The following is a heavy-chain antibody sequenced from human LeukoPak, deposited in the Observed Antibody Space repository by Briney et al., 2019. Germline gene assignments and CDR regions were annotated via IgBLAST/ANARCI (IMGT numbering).Heavy chain of an antibody. V-gene: IGHV1-8*03. CDR3: ALAVAGNQLVN. J-gene: IGHJ4*02. CDR1: GYTFTSYD. D-gene: IGHD6-19*01. Sequence: ASVTVSFKASGYTFTSYDINWVRQATGQGLGWMGWMNPNSGNTGYAQKFQGRVTITRNTSISTAYMELSSLRSEDTAVYYCALAVAGNQLVNWGQGTLVTVSS. CDR2: MNPNSGNT.